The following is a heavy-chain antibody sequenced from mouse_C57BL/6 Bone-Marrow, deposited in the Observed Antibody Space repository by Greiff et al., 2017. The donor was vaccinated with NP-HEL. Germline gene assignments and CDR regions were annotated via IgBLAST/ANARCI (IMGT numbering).Heavy chain of an antibody. CDR1: GYSITSGYY. D-gene: IGHD1-1*01. J-gene: IGHJ2*01. Sequence: EVKLMESGPGLVKPSQSLSLTCSVTGYSITSGYYWNWIRQFPGNKLEWMGYISYDGSNNYNPSLKNRISITRDTSKNQFFLKLNSVTTEDTATYYCARALLRYFDYWGQGTTLTVSS. V-gene: IGHV3-6*01. CDR2: ISYDGSN. CDR3: ARALLRYFDY.